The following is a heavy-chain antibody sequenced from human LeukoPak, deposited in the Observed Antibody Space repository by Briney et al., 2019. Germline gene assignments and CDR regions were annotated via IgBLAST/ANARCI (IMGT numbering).Heavy chain of an antibody. Sequence: GASVKVSCKASGGTFSSYAISWVRQAPGQGLEWMGRIIPILGIANYAQKFQGRVTMTRDTSTSTVYMELSSLRSEDTAVYYCARDVYTKSGSLPFHYFDYWGQGTLVTVSS. CDR3: ARDVYTKSGSLPFHYFDY. V-gene: IGHV1-69*04. CDR1: GGTFSSYA. D-gene: IGHD3-22*01. J-gene: IGHJ4*02. CDR2: IIPILGIA.